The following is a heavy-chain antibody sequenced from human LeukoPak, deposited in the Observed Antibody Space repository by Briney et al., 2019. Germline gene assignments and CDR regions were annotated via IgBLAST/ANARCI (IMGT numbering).Heavy chain of an antibody. CDR1: GFTLSRNE. J-gene: IGHJ6*02. CDR2: ISSSGSSI. Sequence: PGGSLRLSCAASGFTLSRNEMNWVRQAPGKGLEWVSYISSSGSSIYYADSVKGRFTISRDNAKNSLYLQMNSPRAEDTAVYYCARPGYYYGMDVWGQGTTVTVSS. V-gene: IGHV3-48*03. D-gene: IGHD3-10*01. CDR3: ARPGYYYGMDV.